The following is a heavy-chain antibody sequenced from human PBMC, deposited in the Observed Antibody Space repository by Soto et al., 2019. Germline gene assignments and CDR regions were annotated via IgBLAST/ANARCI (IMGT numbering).Heavy chain of an antibody. CDR1: GGSFSGYY. V-gene: IGHV4-34*01. CDR2: INHSGSI. J-gene: IGHJ5*02. Sequence: QVQLQQWGAGLLKPSETLSLTCAVYGGSFSGYYWSWIRQPPGKGLEWIGEINHSGSINYNPSLKSRVNISVDTSKNRFSLKLSSVTAADTALYYCARGRCSSTSCYGNVWFDPWGQGTLVTVSS. CDR3: ARGRCSSTSCYGNVWFDP. D-gene: IGHD2-2*01.